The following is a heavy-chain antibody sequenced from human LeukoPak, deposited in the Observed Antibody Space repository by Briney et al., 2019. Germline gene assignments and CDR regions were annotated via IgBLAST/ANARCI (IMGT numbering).Heavy chain of an antibody. Sequence: SETLSLTFSVSGYSISRGYYWAWIRQPPVKGLEWIATMFQSRNIQYNSSLKSRISVSFDASKNQFSLQLRSVTAADTAVYYCARVIQYLYYMDVWGKGTTVTVFS. D-gene: IGHD2-21*01. J-gene: IGHJ6*03. CDR2: MFQSRNI. CDR3: ARVIQYLYYMDV. CDR1: GYSISRGYY. V-gene: IGHV4-38-2*02.